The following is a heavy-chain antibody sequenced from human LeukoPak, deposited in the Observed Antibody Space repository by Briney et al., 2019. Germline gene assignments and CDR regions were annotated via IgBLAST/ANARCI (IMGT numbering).Heavy chain of an antibody. D-gene: IGHD5-18*01. CDR2: IKQDGSVT. CDR3: ALGYSYGYVVY. V-gene: IGHV3-7*01. CDR1: AFTFSNFW. Sequence: GGSLRLSCAASAFTFSNFWMTWVRQAPGKGLEWVANIKQDGSVTYYVDSVKGRLTISRDNAKNLLYLQMNSLRVEDTAVYYCALGYSYGYVVYWGQGTLVTVSS. J-gene: IGHJ4*02.